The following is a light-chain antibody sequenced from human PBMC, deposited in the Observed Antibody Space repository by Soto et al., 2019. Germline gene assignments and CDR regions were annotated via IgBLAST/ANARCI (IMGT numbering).Light chain of an antibody. CDR3: QQYNSYGT. J-gene: IGKJ2*02. V-gene: IGKV1-5*01. Sequence: DIQMTQSPSTLSASVGDRVTITCRASQSISSWLAWYQQKPGKAPKLLIYDASSLESGVPSRFSGSGSGTEFTLTISSLQPDDLATYYCQQYNSYGTFGQGTKLEIK. CDR1: QSISSW. CDR2: DAS.